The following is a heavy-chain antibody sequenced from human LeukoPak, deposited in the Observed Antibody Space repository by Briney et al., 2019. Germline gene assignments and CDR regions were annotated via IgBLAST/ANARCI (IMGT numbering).Heavy chain of an antibody. D-gene: IGHD3-16*01. V-gene: IGHV4-39*07. CDR2: IYYGGNT. J-gene: IGHJ6*03. Sequence: SETLSLTCTVSGVSISSYNYYWGWIRQPPGKGLEWIGSIYYGGNTCYNPSHKSRVTISVDTSKNQFSLKLSSVTAADTAVYYCARGKGRYVYYYYYMDVWGKGTTVTVSS. CDR3: ARGKGRYVYYYYYMDV. CDR1: GVSISSYNYY.